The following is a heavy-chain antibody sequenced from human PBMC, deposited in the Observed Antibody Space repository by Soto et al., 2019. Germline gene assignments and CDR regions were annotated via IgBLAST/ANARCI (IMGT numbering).Heavy chain of an antibody. CDR1: GVSVTNGDYY. CDR3: ARQRRGGYWFDP. J-gene: IGHJ5*02. CDR2: IYYSETT. Sequence: SETLSLTCAVSGVSVTNGDYYWSWMRQSPGKGLEWIGNIYYSETTSYNPSLNSRLSISIDTSRNQFSLQLTSVTAADTAIYYCARQRRGGYWFDPWGQGTLVTVSS. V-gene: IGHV4-30-4*01.